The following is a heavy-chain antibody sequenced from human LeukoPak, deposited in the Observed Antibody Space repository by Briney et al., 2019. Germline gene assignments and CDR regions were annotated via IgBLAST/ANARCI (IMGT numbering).Heavy chain of an antibody. V-gene: IGHV4-39*01. CDR2: IYYSGST. CDR3: ARRMDYYDSGGYYVNAFDI. Sequence: SETLSPTCTVSTGSISSSSYYWGWIRQPPGKGLEWIGSIYYSGSTYYNPSLKSPVTISVDTSKKQFCLKLRSVTAADTAVYYCARRMDYYDSGGYYVNAFDIWGQGTMVTVSS. CDR1: TGSISSSSYY. J-gene: IGHJ3*02. D-gene: IGHD3-22*01.